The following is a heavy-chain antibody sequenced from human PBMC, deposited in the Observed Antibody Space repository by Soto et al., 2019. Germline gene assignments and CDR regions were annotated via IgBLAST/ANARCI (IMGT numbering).Heavy chain of an antibody. D-gene: IGHD3-22*01. CDR2: IYPGDSDT. CDR3: ANYDSSGFAP. J-gene: IGHJ5*02. CDR1: GYSFTSYL. Sequence: ESLKISWKGSGYSFTSYLIGWVPQMPGKGLEWRVIIYPGDSDTRYSPSFQGQVTISADKSISTAYLQWSSLKASDTAMYYWANYDSSGFAPWGQGTLVTVSS. V-gene: IGHV5-51*01.